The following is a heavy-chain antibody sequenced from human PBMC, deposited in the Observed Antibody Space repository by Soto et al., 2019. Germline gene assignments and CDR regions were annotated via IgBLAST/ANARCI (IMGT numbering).Heavy chain of an antibody. Sequence: GGSLRLSCAASGFTFSSYAMHWVRQAPGKGLEWVAVISYDGSNKYYADSVKGRFTISRDNSKNTLYLQMNSLRAEDTAVYYCARDVLDCGGDCYASYYYYGIDVWGQGTTVTVSS. D-gene: IGHD2-21*02. CDR1: GFTFSSYA. V-gene: IGHV3-30-3*01. CDR2: ISYDGSNK. CDR3: ARDVLDCGGDCYASYYYYGIDV. J-gene: IGHJ6*02.